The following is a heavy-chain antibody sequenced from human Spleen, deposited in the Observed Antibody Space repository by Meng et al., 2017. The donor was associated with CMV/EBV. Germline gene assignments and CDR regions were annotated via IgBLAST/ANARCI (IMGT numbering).Heavy chain of an antibody. CDR3: ASFRSYSSSWYKGNY. Sequence: SGFTFSSYGMNWVRQAPGKGLEWVSSISSSSSYIYYADSVKGRFTISRDNAKNSLYLQMNSLRAEDTAVYYCASFRSYSSSWYKGNYWGQGTLVTVSS. CDR2: ISSSSSYI. J-gene: IGHJ4*02. V-gene: IGHV3-21*01. D-gene: IGHD6-13*01. CDR1: GFTFSSYG.